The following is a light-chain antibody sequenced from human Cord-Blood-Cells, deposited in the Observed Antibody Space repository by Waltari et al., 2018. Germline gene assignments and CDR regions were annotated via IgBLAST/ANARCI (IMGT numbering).Light chain of an antibody. V-gene: IGKV1-5*03. CDR3: QQYNSYWT. CDR2: KAS. J-gene: IGKJ1*01. CDR1: QSISSW. Sequence: DIQMTQSPSTLSASVGDRVTITCRASQSISSWLAWYQQKPGKAPKLLIYKASSLESGVPSRFSGRGSGTEFTLTISSLQPDGFATYYCQQYNSYWTFGQGTKVEIK.